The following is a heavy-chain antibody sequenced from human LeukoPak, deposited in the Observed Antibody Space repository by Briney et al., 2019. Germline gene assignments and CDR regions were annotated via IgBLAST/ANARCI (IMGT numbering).Heavy chain of an antibody. V-gene: IGHV3-7*05. J-gene: IGHJ4*02. D-gene: IGHD3-10*01. CDR1: GFTFSSYW. CDR3: AKDGSGWDY. Sequence: PGGSLRLSCAASGFTFSSYWMSWVRQAPGKGLEGVANIKQDGSEKYYVNSVKGRFTISRDDAKNSLYLQMNSLRAEDTAVYYCAKDGSGWDYWGQGTLVTVSS. CDR2: IKQDGSEK.